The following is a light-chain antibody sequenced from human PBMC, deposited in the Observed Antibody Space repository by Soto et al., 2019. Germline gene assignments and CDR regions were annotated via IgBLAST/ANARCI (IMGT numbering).Light chain of an antibody. J-gene: IGLJ1*01. CDR2: EGT. Sequence: QSVLTQPASVSGSPGQSITVSCAGTRSDVGGYNLVSWYQQHPGKAPKLIIYEGTERPSGISPRFSGSKSGNTASLPISGLQAEDEADYYCSSYTSSSIYVFGSGTKVTVL. CDR1: RSDVGGYNL. V-gene: IGLV2-23*01. CDR3: SSYTSSSIYV.